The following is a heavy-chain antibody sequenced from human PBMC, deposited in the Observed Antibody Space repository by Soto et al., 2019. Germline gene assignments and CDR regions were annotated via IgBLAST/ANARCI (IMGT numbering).Heavy chain of an antibody. Sequence: QVQLQESGPGLVKPSQTLSLTCIVSGVSISSGDDYWSWIRQPPGKGLEWIGYIYSSGSTYSNPSLRSRATMSADTSKNQFSLKLTSVTAADTAVYYCARGGGYDYWGQGALVTVSS. CDR1: GVSISSGDDY. V-gene: IGHV4-30-4*01. CDR2: IYSSGST. D-gene: IGHD3-22*01. J-gene: IGHJ4*02. CDR3: ARGGGYDY.